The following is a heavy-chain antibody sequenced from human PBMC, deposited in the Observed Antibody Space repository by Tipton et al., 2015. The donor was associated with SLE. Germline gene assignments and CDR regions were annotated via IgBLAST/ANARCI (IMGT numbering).Heavy chain of an antibody. CDR2: IYYSGST. Sequence: TLSLTCTVSGGSISSSSYYWGWIRQPPGKGLEWIGSIYYSGSTYYNPSLKSRVTISVDTSKNQFSLKLSSVTAADTAVYYCARGGIVVVPAARWFDPWGQGTLVTVSS. J-gene: IGHJ5*02. V-gene: IGHV4-39*01. D-gene: IGHD2-2*01. CDR3: ARGGIVVVPAARWFDP. CDR1: GGSISSSSYY.